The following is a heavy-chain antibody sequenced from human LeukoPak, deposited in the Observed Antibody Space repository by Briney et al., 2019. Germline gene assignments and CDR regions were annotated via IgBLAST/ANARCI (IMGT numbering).Heavy chain of an antibody. CDR3: ARAVSYYDILTGSRANYYYYYMDV. CDR2: ISAYNGNT. Sequence: GASVKVSCKASGYTFTSYGISWVRQAPGQGLEWMGWISAYNGNTNYAQKLQGRVTMTTDTSTSTAYMELRSLRSEDTAVYYCARAVSYYDILTGSRANYYYYYMDVWGKGTTVTISS. J-gene: IGHJ6*03. D-gene: IGHD3-9*01. V-gene: IGHV1-18*01. CDR1: GYTFTSYG.